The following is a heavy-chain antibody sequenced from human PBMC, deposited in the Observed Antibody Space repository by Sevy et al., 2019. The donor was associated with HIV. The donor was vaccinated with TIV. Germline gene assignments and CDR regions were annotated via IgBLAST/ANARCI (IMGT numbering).Heavy chain of an antibody. Sequence: GGSLRLSCEVSGLSVTNNGMHWVRQAPGKGLEWVAVISYDGINKYYGDSVKGRFIISRDRSKNTLYLQMNILRIEDTAVYYCAKDFTGFYGMDVWPRDHGHRLL. CDR2: ISYDGINK. J-gene: IGHJ6*02. V-gene: IGHV3-30*18. CDR1: GLSVTNNG. D-gene: IGHD3-9*01. CDR3: AKDFTGFYGMDV.